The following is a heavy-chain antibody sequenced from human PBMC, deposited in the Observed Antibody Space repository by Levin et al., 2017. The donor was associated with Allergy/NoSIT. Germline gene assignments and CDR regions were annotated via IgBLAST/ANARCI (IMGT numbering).Heavy chain of an antibody. J-gene: IGHJ4*02. CDR1: GFTFSSYS. D-gene: IGHD1-26*01. Sequence: GESLKISCAASGFTFSSYSMNWVRQAPGKGLEWVSSISSSSSYIYYADSVKGRFTISRDNAKNSLYLQMNSLRAEDTAVYYCARDKEGADGGFDYWGQGTLVTVSS. CDR2: ISSSSSYI. V-gene: IGHV3-21*01. CDR3: ARDKEGADGGFDY.